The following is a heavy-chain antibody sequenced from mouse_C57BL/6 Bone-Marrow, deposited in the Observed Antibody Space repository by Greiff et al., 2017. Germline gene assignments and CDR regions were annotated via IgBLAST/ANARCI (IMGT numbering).Heavy chain of an antibody. CDR2: IDPEIGDT. CDR1: GFNIKDDY. Sequence: VQLQQSGAELVRPGASVKLSCTASGFNIKDDYIHWVKQRPEQGLEWIGWIDPEIGDTAYASKFQGKATITSDTSSNTAYLQLSSLTSEDTAVYYCSSFDGNYFDFWGQDTPLTVAS. CDR3: SSFDGNYFDF. V-gene: IGHV14-4*01. D-gene: IGHD2-3*01. J-gene: IGHJ2*01.